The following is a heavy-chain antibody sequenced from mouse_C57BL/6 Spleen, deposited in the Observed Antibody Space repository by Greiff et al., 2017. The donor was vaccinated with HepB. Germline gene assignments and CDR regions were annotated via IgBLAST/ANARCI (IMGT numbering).Heavy chain of an antibody. CDR1: GYTFTSYW. CDR2: IHPNSGST. V-gene: IGHV1-64*01. CDR3: AYGYDVGGFAY. J-gene: IGHJ3*01. D-gene: IGHD2-2*01. Sequence: QVQLQQPGAELVKPGASVKLSCKASGYTFTSYWMHWVKQRPGQGLEWIGMIHPNSGSTNYNEKFKSKATLTVDKSSSTAYMQLSHLTSEDSAVYYCAYGYDVGGFAYWGQGTLVTVSA.